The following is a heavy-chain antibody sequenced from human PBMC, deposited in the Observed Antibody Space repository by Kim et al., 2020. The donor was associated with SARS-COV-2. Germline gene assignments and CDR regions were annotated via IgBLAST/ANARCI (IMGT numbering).Heavy chain of an antibody. CDR2: IIPIFGTA. J-gene: IGHJ4*02. D-gene: IGHD2-2*01. CDR3: ARESRGYCSSTSCHRFDY. CDR1: GGTFSSYA. V-gene: IGHV1-69*13. Sequence: SVKVSCKASGGTFSSYAISWVRQAPGQGLEWMGGIIPIFGTANYAQKFQGRVTITADESTSTAYMELSSLRSEDTAVYYCARESRGYCSSTSCHRFDYWGQGTLVTVSS.